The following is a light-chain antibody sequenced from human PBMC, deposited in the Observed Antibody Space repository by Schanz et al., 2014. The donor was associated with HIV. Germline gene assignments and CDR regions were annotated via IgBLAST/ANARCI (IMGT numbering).Light chain of an antibody. V-gene: IGLV2-14*01. CDR1: TSDVGGYNY. CDR2: DVS. CDR3: CTYAGTITHWL. Sequence: QSALTQPASVSGSPGQSITISCTGTTSDVGGYNYVSWYQQHPGKAPKLIIYDVSNRPSGVSNRFSGSKSGNTASLSISGLQAEDEADYYCCTYAGTITHWLFGGGTKVTVL. J-gene: IGLJ3*02.